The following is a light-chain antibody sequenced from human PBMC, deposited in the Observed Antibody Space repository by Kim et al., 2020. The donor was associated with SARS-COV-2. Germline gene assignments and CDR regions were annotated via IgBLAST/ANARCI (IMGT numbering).Light chain of an antibody. CDR3: QQSYSSPIT. CDR1: QSISSY. V-gene: IGKV1-39*01. Sequence: ASVGDRVTITCRASQSISSYLNWYQQKPGKAPKLLIYAASSLQSGVPSTFSGSGSGTDFTLTISSLQPEDFATYYCQQSYSSPITFGQGTRLEIK. CDR2: AAS. J-gene: IGKJ5*01.